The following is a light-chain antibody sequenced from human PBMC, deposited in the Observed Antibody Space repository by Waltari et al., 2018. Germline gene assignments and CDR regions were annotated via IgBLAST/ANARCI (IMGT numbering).Light chain of an antibody. J-gene: IGKJ1*01. CDR1: QSVLNTFNNKNQ. Sequence: DIVMTQSPDSLAVSLGERATINCKSSQSVLNTFNNKNQLAWYQQKPGQPTRLHIYWASVRESEDPDRFSGSGSETDFTCTIYSLQAEDVAVYYCQQYYSTPKTFGQGTKVEIK. CDR2: WAS. V-gene: IGKV4-1*01. CDR3: QQYYSTPKT.